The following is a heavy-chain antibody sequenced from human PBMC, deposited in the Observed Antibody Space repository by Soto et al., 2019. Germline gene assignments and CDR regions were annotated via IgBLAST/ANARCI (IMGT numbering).Heavy chain of an antibody. V-gene: IGHV4-34*01. CDR1: GGSLSGYY. D-gene: IGHD1-26*01. Sequence: QVQLQQWGAGLLKPSETLSLTCAVYGGSLSGYYWSWIRQPPGKGLEWIGGISHSGSTNYNPSLNRQVTISVDTSKNQFSLKLSSVTAADTAVYYCARGLGPVGATPLFDPWGQGTLVTVSS. J-gene: IGHJ5*02. CDR3: ARGLGPVGATPLFDP. CDR2: ISHSGST.